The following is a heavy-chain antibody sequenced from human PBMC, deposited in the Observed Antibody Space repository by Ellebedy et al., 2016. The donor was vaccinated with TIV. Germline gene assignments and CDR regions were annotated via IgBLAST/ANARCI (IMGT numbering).Heavy chain of an antibody. CDR3: TRGGTTGDQNRFDP. V-gene: IGHV1-8*01. D-gene: IGHD1-14*01. CDR2: MNPKSGNT. CDR1: GYTFTSYD. J-gene: IGHJ5*02. Sequence: AASVKVSCKASGYTFTSYDINWVRQASGQGLEWMGWMNPKSGNTVYSRKFQGRVTMTGNTPMNTAYLDLTSLRSEDSAVYYCTRGGTTGDQNRFDPWGQGTLVIVSP.